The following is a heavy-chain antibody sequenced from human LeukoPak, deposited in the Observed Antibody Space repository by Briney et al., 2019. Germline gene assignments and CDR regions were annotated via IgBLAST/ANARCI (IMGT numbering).Heavy chain of an antibody. CDR2: IYYTGST. CDR3: ARWAYCGGDCCFLDY. CDR1: GGSLNTYY. J-gene: IGHJ4*02. V-gene: IGHV4-59*01. D-gene: IGHD2-21*02. Sequence: SETLSLTCTVSGGSLNTYYWSWIRQPPEKGLEWIGHIYYTGSTTYSPSLNSRVTMSLDTSKNQFSLRLGSVTAADTAVYYCARWAYCGGDCCFLDYWGQGTLVTVSS.